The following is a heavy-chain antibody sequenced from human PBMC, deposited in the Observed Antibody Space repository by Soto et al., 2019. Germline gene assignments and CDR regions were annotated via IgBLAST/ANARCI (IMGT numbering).Heavy chain of an antibody. Sequence: PSETLSLTCTVSGGSISSSSYYWGWIRQPPGKGLEWIGSIYYSGSTYYNPSLKSRVTISVDTSKNQFSLELSSVTAADTAVYYCARLRYDSSGYTFDYWGQGTLVTVSS. CDR3: ARLRYDSSGYTFDY. CDR2: IYYSGST. V-gene: IGHV4-39*01. CDR1: GGSISSSSYY. J-gene: IGHJ4*02. D-gene: IGHD3-22*01.